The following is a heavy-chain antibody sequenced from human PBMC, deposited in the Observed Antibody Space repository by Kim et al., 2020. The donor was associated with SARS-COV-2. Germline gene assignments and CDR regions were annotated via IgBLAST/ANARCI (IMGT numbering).Heavy chain of an antibody. CDR2: IYHSGST. D-gene: IGHD3-10*01. Sequence: SETLSLTCAVSGGSISSGGYSWSWIRQPPGKGLEWIGYIYHSGSTYYNPSLKSRVTISVDRSKNQFSLKLSSVTAADTAVYYCARERGSYYYGSGSYIDYWGQGTLVTVSS. J-gene: IGHJ4*02. CDR1: GGSISSGGYS. V-gene: IGHV4-30-2*01. CDR3: ARERGSYYYGSGSYIDY.